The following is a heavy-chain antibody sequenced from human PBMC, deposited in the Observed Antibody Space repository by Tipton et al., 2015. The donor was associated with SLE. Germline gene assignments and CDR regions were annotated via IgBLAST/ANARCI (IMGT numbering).Heavy chain of an antibody. CDR3: AREPTAAAGKGYYFDY. D-gene: IGHD6-13*01. J-gene: IGHJ4*02. Sequence: LSLTCTVSGGSISSYYWSWIRQPPGKGLEWIGYIYYSGSTNYNPSPKSRVTISVDTSKNQFSLKLSSVTAADTAVYYCAREPTAAAGKGYYFDYWGQGTLVTVSS. V-gene: IGHV4-59*01. CDR1: GGSISSYY. CDR2: IYYSGST.